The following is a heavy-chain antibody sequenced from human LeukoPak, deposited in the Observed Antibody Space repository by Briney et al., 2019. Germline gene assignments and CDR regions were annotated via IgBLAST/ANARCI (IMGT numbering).Heavy chain of an antibody. D-gene: IGHD2-15*01. CDR2: IYHSGST. Sequence: SQTLSLTCTVSGGSISSGGYYWSWIRQPPGKGLEWIGYIYHSGSTYYNPSLKSRVTISVDRSKNQFSLKLSSVTAADTAVYYCARGTSHHHRAAFDYWGRGTLVTVSS. V-gene: IGHV4-30-2*01. CDR1: GGSISSGGYY. CDR3: ARGTSHHHRAAFDY. J-gene: IGHJ4*02.